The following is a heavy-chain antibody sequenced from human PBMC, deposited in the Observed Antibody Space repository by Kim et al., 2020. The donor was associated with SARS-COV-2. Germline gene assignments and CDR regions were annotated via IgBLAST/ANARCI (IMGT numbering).Heavy chain of an antibody. CDR1: GFTFSSYE. D-gene: IGHD2-2*01. J-gene: IGHJ5*02. CDR3: ASSHIVVVPAVAGGFDP. CDR2: ISSSGSTI. V-gene: IGHV3-48*03. Sequence: GGSLRLSCAASGFTFSSYEMNWVRQAPGKGLEWVSYISSSGSTIYYADSVKGRFTISRDNAKNSLYLQMNSLRAEDTAVYYCASSHIVVVPAVAGGFDPWGQGTLVTVSS.